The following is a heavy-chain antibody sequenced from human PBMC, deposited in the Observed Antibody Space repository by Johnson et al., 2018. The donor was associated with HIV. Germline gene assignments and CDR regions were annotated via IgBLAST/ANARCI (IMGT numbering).Heavy chain of an antibody. D-gene: IGHD1-26*01. V-gene: IGHV3-66*01. Sequence: VQLVESGGGLVQPGGSLRLSCAASGFTVSNKYMTWVRQSPWKRLEWVSVIYSGGSTYYADSAKGRFTISRDNSKNTVYLQMHSLRAEETAVYYCARDRQSGGGDADAFDIWGQGTMVSVSS. CDR2: IYSGGST. CDR1: GFTVSNKY. CDR3: ARDRQSGGGDADAFDI. J-gene: IGHJ3*02.